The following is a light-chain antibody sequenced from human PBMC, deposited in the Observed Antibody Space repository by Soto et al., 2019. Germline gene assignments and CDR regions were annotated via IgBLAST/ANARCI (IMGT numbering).Light chain of an antibody. V-gene: IGKV1-5*03. CDR2: KAS. CDR3: QQYNSYPWT. J-gene: IGKJ1*01. Sequence: DIPVTHSPSTLSASLGDRVTITCRASQSISSWLAWYQQKPGKAPKLLIYKASSLESGVPSRFSGSGSGTEFTLTISSLQPDDFATYYCQQYNSYPWTFGQGTKVDIK. CDR1: QSISSW.